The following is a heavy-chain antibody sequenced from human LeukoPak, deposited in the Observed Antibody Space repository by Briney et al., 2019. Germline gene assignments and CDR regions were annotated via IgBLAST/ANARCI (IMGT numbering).Heavy chain of an antibody. CDR2: IYYSGST. CDR1: GASISSYY. CDR3: ARARGAFDI. J-gene: IGHJ3*02. Sequence: SETLSLTCTVSGASISSYYWTWIRQPPGKGLEWIGYIYYSGSTNYSPSLKSRVTISVDTSKNQFSLKLSSVTAADTAVYYCARARGAFDIWGPGTMVTVSS. V-gene: IGHV4-59*08.